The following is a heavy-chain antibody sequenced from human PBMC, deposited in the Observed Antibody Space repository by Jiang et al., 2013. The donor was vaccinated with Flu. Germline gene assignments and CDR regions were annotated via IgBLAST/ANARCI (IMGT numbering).Heavy chain of an antibody. D-gene: IGHD3-16*01. Sequence: GLVKPSETPVPHLRCLWWFHQQWLLPLGLDPPAPGKGLEWIGNIYYSGTTNYNPSLKSRVTISVDTSKTQLSLKLNSVTAADTAVYYCARDTAYVPRVFDYWGQGIL. CDR3: ARDTAYVPRVFDY. J-gene: IGHJ4*02. CDR1: WFHQQWLLP. CDR2: IYYSGTT. V-gene: IGHV4-39*07.